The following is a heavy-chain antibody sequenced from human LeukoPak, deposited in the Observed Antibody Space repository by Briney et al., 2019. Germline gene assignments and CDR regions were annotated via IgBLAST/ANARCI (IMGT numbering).Heavy chain of an antibody. CDR3: ALEVLGYCSGGSCYWLDY. CDR2: INANSGGT. V-gene: IGHV1-2*02. Sequence: ASVKVSCKASGYTFTDYYMHWVRQAPGQGLEGMGWINANSGGTKYAQKFQGRVTMDRYTSISTAYMELSSLRSEDTAVYYCALEVLGYCSGGSCYWLDYWGQGTLVTVSS. D-gene: IGHD2-15*01. J-gene: IGHJ4*02. CDR1: GYTFTDYY.